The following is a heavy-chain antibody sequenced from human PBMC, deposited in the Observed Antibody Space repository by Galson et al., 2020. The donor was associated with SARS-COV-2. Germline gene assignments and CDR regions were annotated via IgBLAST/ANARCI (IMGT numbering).Heavy chain of an antibody. V-gene: IGHV3-33*01. J-gene: IGHJ4*02. CDR2: IYYDGSND. D-gene: IGHD4-4*01. CDR1: GFTFSSYG. CDR3: AREYLTRGEYRNYACFAY. Sequence: GESLKISCAASGFTFSSYGMHWVRQVPGKGLEWVAIIYYDGSNDYYADSVKGRFTISRDKSKNTLYLQMDSLRVEDTAVYYCAREYLTRGEYRNYACFAYWGQGTLVTVSS.